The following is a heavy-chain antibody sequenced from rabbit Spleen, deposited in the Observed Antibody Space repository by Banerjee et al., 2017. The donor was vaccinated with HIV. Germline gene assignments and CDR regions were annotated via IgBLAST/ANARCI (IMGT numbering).Heavy chain of an antibody. V-gene: IGHV1S43*01. J-gene: IGHJ4*01. D-gene: IGHD8-1*01. CDR3: ARDGAGGSYFAL. CDR1: GIDFSNYFY. CDR2: IDPVFGIT. Sequence: QEQLEESGGGLVKPGGTLTLTCKASGIDFSNYFYMCWVRQAPGKGLEWIGYIDPVFGITYYANWVNGRFSISRENAQNTVSLQMTSLTAADTATYFCARDGAGGSYFALWGPGTLVTVS.